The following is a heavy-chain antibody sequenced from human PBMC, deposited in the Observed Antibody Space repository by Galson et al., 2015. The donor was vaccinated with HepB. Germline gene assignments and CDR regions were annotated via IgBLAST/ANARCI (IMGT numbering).Heavy chain of an antibody. V-gene: IGHV3-15*01. CDR1: GFTFGNAW. D-gene: IGHD5-24*01. CDR3: TADSGGCYNCL. J-gene: IGHJ4*02. Sequence: SLRLSCAASGFTFGNAWMNWVRQAPGRGLEWVGRIKTKTDGEATDYGASVKGRFTVSRDDSKNTLFLQMNNVKSEDTAVYYCTADSGGCYNCLWGQGTLVTVSS. CDR2: IKTKTDGEAT.